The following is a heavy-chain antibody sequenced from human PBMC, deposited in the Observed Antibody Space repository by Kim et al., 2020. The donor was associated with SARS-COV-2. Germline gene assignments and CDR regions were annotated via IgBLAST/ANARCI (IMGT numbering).Heavy chain of an antibody. Sequence: GGSLRLSCAASGFTFSSYAMHWVRQAPGKGLEWVAVISYDGSNKYYADSVKGRFTISRDNSKNTLYLQMNSLRAEDTAVYYCARDSDLSAGTSLSYFDYWGQGTLVTVSS. J-gene: IGHJ4*02. CDR3: ARDSDLSAGTSLSYFDY. D-gene: IGHD6-13*01. CDR2: ISYDGSNK. CDR1: GFTFSSYA. V-gene: IGHV3-30-3*01.